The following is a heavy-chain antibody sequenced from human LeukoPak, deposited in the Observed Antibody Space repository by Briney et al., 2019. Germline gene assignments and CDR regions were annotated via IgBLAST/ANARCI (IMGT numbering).Heavy chain of an antibody. CDR3: ARSTYYDILTGYPNWFDP. Sequence: GASVRVSCKASGYTFTSYGISWVRQAPGQGLEWMGWISAYSGNTNYAQKLQGRVTMTTDTSTSTAYMELRSLRSDDTAVYYCARSTYYDILTGYPNWFDPWGQGTLVTVSS. D-gene: IGHD3-9*01. CDR2: ISAYSGNT. J-gene: IGHJ5*02. CDR1: GYTFTSYG. V-gene: IGHV1-18*01.